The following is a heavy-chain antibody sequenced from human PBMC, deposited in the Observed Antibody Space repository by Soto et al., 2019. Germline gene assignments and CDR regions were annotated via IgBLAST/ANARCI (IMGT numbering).Heavy chain of an antibody. CDR2: FYPEGGEA. CDR3: APPPPLRGARRNNINCDF. J-gene: IGHJ4*02. Sequence: SVEVSCRISGHTLTEFSIHWVRQAPGKGLEGVGGFYPEGGEAIYAQKWDGRVTVTEDTVTDTAYMELSGLKSDDTAVYCCAPPPPLRGARRNNINCDFWGQGTRVTVSS. CDR1: GHTLTEFS. V-gene: IGHV1-24*01. D-gene: IGHD3-10*01.